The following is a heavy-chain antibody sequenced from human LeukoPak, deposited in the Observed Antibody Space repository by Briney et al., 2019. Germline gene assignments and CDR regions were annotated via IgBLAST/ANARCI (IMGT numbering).Heavy chain of an antibody. J-gene: IGHJ3*01. D-gene: IGHD4-17*01. CDR3: GRDPNGDYFGAFEF. Sequence: PGGSLSLSCAASGFTFSTYAMTWVRRAAEKGLEWVSIINAGGGETYYADSVKGRFTTSRDNSKNTLYLQMHSQRVEDTAVYYCGRDPNGDYFGAFEFWGQETLVTVSA. CDR1: GFTFSTYA. V-gene: IGHV3-23*01. CDR2: INAGGGET.